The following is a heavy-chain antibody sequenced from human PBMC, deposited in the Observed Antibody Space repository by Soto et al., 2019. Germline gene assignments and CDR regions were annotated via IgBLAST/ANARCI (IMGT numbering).Heavy chain of an antibody. CDR3: ATGFLYCSSTSCPNWFDP. CDR1: GGSFSGYY. D-gene: IGHD2-2*01. V-gene: IGHV4-34*01. Sequence: NPSETLSLTCAVYGGSFSGYYWSWIRQPPGKGLEWIGAINHSGSTNYNPSLKSRVTISVDTSKNQFSLKLSSVTAADTAVYYCATGFLYCSSTSCPNWFDPWGQGTLVTVSS. CDR2: INHSGST. J-gene: IGHJ5*02.